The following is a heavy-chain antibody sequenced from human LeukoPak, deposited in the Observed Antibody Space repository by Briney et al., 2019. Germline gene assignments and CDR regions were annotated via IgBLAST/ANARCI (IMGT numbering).Heavy chain of an antibody. CDR2: VSHSGTT. J-gene: IGHJ3*02. V-gene: IGHV4-59*01. Sequence: PSETLSLTCTVSGGSISNYYWSWIRQPPGKGLEWIGYVSHSGTTNYNPSLKSRVTISVDTSKNQFSLKLSSVTAADTAVYYCARENYVRGAFDIWGQGTMVTVSS. D-gene: IGHD3-10*02. CDR3: ARENYVRGAFDI. CDR1: GGSISNYY.